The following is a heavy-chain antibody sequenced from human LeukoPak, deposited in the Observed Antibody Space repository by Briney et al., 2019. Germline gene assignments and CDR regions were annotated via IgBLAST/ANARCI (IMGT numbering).Heavy chain of an antibody. D-gene: IGHD1-26*01. V-gene: IGHV3-30*04. Sequence: GGSLRLSYAASGFTFSSYAMHWVRQAPGKGLEWVAVISYDGSNKYYADSVKGRFTISRDNSKNTLYLQMNSLRAEDTAVYYCAREISVGASYYFDYWGQGTLVTVSS. CDR3: AREISVGASYYFDY. CDR1: GFTFSSYA. J-gene: IGHJ4*02. CDR2: ISYDGSNK.